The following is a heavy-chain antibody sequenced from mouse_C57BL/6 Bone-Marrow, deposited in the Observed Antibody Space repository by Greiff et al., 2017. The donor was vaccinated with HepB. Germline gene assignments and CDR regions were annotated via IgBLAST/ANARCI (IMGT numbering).Heavy chain of an antibody. CDR2: IYPRSGNT. Sequence: QVHVKQSGAELARPGASVKLSCKASGYTFTSYGISWVKQRTGQGLEWIGEIYPRSGNTYYNEKFKGKATLTADKSSSTAYMELRSLTSEDSAVYFCARRGYYGSRTAYWGQGTLVTVAA. CDR1: GYTFTSYG. V-gene: IGHV1-81*01. CDR3: ARRGYYGSRTAY. J-gene: IGHJ3*01. D-gene: IGHD1-1*01.